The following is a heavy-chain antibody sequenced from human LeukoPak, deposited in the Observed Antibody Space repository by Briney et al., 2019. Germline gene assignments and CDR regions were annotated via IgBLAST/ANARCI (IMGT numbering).Heavy chain of an antibody. J-gene: IGHJ6*03. CDR2: IRYDGSNK. D-gene: IGHD6-19*01. V-gene: IGHV3-30*02. Sequence: GGSLRLSCAASGFTFSSYGMHWVRQAPGKGLEWVAYIRYDGSNKYYADSVKGRFTISRDNSKNTLYLQMNSLRAEDTAVYYCAKDLAVAVAVYYYYMDIWGKGTTVTISS. CDR3: AKDLAVAVAVYYYYMDI. CDR1: GFTFSSYG.